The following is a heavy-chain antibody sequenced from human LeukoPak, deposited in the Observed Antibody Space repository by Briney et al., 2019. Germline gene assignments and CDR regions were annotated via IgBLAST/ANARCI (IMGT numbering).Heavy chain of an antibody. V-gene: IGHV1-69*13. D-gene: IGHD5-18*01. CDR3: ARDGYLGTAMVTDYYYGMDV. J-gene: IGHJ6*02. CDR1: GGTFISYA. Sequence: ASVKVSCKASGGTFISYAISWVRQAPGQGLEWMGGIIPIFGTANYAQKFQGRVTITADESTSTAYMELSSLRSEDTAVYYCARDGYLGTAMVTDYYYGMDVWGQGTTVTVSS. CDR2: IIPIFGTA.